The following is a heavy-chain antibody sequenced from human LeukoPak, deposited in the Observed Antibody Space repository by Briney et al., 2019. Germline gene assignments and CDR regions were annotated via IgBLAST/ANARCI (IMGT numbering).Heavy chain of an antibody. J-gene: IGHJ4*02. CDR2: IFSGGNT. CDR3: ARDRVGATTNFDY. CDR1: GFTVSSNY. D-gene: IGHD1-26*01. Sequence: GGSLRLSCAASGFTVSSNYMSWVRQAPGKGLDWVSVIFSGGNTYYADSVKGRFTISRDNSKNTLYLQMNSLRAEDTAVYYCARDRVGATTNFDYWGQGTLVTVSS. V-gene: IGHV3-53*01.